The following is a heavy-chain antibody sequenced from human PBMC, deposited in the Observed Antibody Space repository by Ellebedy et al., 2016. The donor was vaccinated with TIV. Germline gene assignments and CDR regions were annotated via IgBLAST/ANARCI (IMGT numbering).Heavy chain of an antibody. V-gene: IGHV1-8*01. CDR3: ARGPSTFRYFDWPGDY. CDR2: VNPKHGKT. D-gene: IGHD3-9*01. J-gene: IGHJ4*02. CDR1: GYTFTDYE. Sequence: ASVKVSXXAFGYTFTDYEISWVRQASGQGLEWMGYVNPKHGKTDYAQKFRGRVTMSRDTSTTTAYMELSGLTSEDSAVYFCARGPSTFRYFDWPGDYWGQGTLVTVSS.